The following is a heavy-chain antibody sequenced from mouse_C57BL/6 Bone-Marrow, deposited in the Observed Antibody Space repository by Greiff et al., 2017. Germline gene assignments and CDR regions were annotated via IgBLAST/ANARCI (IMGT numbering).Heavy chain of an antibody. V-gene: IGHV1-26*01. J-gene: IGHJ2*01. CDR1: GYTFTDYY. Sequence: VQLQQSGPELVKPGASVKISCKASGYTFTDYYMNWVKQSHGKSLEWIGDINPNNGGTSYNQKFKGKATLTVDKSSSTAYMELRSLTSEDSAVYYCARGCYGSYYFDYWGQGTTLTVSS. CDR3: ARGCYGSYYFDY. D-gene: IGHD1-1*01. CDR2: INPNNGGT.